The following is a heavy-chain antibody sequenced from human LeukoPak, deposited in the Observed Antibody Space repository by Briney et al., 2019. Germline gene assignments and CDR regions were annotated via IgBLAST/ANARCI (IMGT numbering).Heavy chain of an antibody. CDR2: IKEDGSEK. D-gene: IGHD1-26*01. J-gene: IGHJ4*02. V-gene: IGHV3-7*01. CDR3: ARGGPTVGTDY. CDR1: GFTFRNYW. Sequence: GGSLRLSCAGSGFTFRNYWMNWVRQAPGKGLEWVANIKEDGSEKYYVDSVKGRFTVSRDNTKNSLYLQINSLRADDTAVYYCARGGPTVGTDYWGQGTLVTVSS.